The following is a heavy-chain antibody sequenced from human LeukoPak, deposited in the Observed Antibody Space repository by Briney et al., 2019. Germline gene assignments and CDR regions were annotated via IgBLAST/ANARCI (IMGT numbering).Heavy chain of an antibody. Sequence: ASVKVSCKASGYTFTSYYMHWVRQAPGQGLESMGIINPSGGSTSYAQKFQGRVTMTRDTSTSTVYMELSSLRSEDTAVYYCARDNFGYCSGGSCYVNLLGYWGQGTLVTVSS. D-gene: IGHD2-15*01. CDR1: GYTFTSYY. J-gene: IGHJ4*02. V-gene: IGHV1-46*03. CDR3: ARDNFGYCSGGSCYVNLLGY. CDR2: INPSGGST.